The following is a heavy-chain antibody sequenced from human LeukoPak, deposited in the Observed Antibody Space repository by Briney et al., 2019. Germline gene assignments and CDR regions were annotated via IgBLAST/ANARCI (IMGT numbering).Heavy chain of an antibody. J-gene: IGHJ4*02. CDR3: AGEDDYGDIYFDS. CDR1: GGSISSYY. Sequence: NSSEALSLTCTVSGGSISSYYWSWIRQPAGKGLEWIGRTHTSGTTYYNPSLKSRVTMSVDTSKNQFSLKLSSVTAADTAIYYCAGEDDYGDIYFDSWGQGTLVTVSS. V-gene: IGHV4-4*07. CDR2: THTSGTT. D-gene: IGHD4-17*01.